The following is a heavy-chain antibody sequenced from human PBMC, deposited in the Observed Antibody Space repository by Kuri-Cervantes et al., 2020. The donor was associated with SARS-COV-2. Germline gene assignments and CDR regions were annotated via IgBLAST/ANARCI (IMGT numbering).Heavy chain of an antibody. D-gene: IGHD5-12*01. CDR2: ISYDGNND. Sequence: GESLKISCAASGFTFSTYGLHWVRQAPGKGLEWVAVISYDGNNDYYADSVKGRFTISRDNSKNTLYLQMNSLRAEDTAVYYCARVLRGYSGYELFDYWGQGTLVTVSS. CDR1: GFTFSTYG. CDR3: ARVLRGYSGYELFDY. J-gene: IGHJ4*02. V-gene: IGHV3-30*03.